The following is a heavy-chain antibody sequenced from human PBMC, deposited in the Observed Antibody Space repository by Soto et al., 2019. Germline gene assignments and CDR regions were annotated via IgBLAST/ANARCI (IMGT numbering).Heavy chain of an antibody. Sequence: EGSLRLSCAASGFTFSSYGLHWDRQETGKGLERVAVISYDGSNKYYADSVKGRFTISRDNSKNKLSLQMNSLRAEDTAVYYCAKDLTEPPRDYYYYCMYGWGQGTTFTVAS. D-gene: IGHD1-20*01. CDR3: AKDLTEPPRDYYYYCMYG. CDR1: GFTFSSYG. J-gene: IGHJ6*02. V-gene: IGHV3-30*18. CDR2: ISYDGSNK.